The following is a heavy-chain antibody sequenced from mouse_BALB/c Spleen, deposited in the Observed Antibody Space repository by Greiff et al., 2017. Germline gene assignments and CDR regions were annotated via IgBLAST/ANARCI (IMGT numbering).Heavy chain of an antibody. CDR3: TRNEDGYSHFDY. CDR2: IYPGSGST. D-gene: IGHD2-3*01. CDR1: GYTFTSYW. Sequence: LQQPGSELVRPGASVKLSCKASGYTFTSYWMHWVKQRPGQGLEWIGNIYPGSGSTNYDEKFKRKATLTVDTSSSTAYMQLSSLTSEDSAVYYGTRNEDGYSHFDYWGQGTTLTVSS. V-gene: IGHV1S22*01. J-gene: IGHJ2*01.